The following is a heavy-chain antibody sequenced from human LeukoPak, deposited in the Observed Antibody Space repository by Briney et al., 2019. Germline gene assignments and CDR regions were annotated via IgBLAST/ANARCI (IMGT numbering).Heavy chain of an antibody. Sequence: ASVKVSCKASGYTFTSYGISWVRQAPGQGLEWMGWISAYNGNTNYAQKLQGRVTMTTDTSTSTAYMELRSLRSDDTAVYYCARDFSDIVATISQSFDYWGQGTLVTVSS. CDR1: GYTFTSYG. J-gene: IGHJ4*02. D-gene: IGHD5-12*01. V-gene: IGHV1-18*01. CDR2: ISAYNGNT. CDR3: ARDFSDIVATISQSFDY.